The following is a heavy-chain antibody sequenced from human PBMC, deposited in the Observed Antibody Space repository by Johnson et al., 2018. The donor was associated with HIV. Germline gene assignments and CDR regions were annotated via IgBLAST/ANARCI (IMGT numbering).Heavy chain of an antibody. D-gene: IGHD2-15*01. CDR2: INQDGSES. J-gene: IGHJ3*01. Sequence: VQLVESGGGLVQPGGSLRLSCAASGFTFSDYWMSWVRQAPGKGLEWVANINQDGSESYYVDSVKGRFTISRDNSKNTLYLQMNSLRAEDTAMYYCARAKDAAYPYDAFDVWGHGTMVIVSA. CDR3: ARAKDAAYPYDAFDV. CDR1: GFTFSDYW. V-gene: IGHV3-7*05.